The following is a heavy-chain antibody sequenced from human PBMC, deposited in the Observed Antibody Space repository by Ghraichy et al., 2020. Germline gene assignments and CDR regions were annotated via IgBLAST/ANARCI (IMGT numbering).Heavy chain of an antibody. V-gene: IGHV3-48*01. J-gene: IGHJ4*02. CDR1: GFIFSDYS. CDR3: ARDPGRFRFED. D-gene: IGHD2/OR15-2a*01. CDR2: ISSTSNTI. Sequence: GESLNISCTASGFIFSDYSMNWVRQAPGKGLEWVLYISSTSNTIYYADSVKGRFIISRDNAENSLFLHVNSLRAEDTAVYYCARDPGRFRFEDWGQGTPVTVSS.